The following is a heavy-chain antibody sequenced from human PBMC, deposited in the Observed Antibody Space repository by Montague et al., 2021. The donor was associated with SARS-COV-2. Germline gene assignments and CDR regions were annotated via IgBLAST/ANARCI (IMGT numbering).Heavy chain of an antibody. Sequence: SETLSLTCTVSGGSISNYYWSWIRQPPGRGLEWIGYIYNGGSTNYNPSLRSRVTISVDPSEIQFSLRLSSVTAADTAVYYCAREAVDKRGRTSVTGRWEENSYYVLDVWGQGTTVIVSS. V-gene: IGHV4-59*01. J-gene: IGHJ6*02. CDR1: GGSISNYY. CDR3: AREAVDKRGRTSVTGRWEENSYYVLDV. CDR2: IYNGGST. D-gene: IGHD1-26*01.